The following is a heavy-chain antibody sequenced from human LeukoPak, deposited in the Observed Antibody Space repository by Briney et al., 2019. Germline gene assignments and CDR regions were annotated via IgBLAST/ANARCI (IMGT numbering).Heavy chain of an antibody. Sequence: ASVKVSCKASGYTFTSYGISWVRQAPGQGLEWMGWISAYNGDTNYAQNLQGRVTMTTDTSTSTAYMELRSLRSDDTAVYYCARDRVGIAVAVTPWGAFDIWGQGTMVTVSS. V-gene: IGHV1-18*01. CDR3: ARDRVGIAVAVTPWGAFDI. J-gene: IGHJ3*02. D-gene: IGHD6-19*01. CDR2: ISAYNGDT. CDR1: GYTFTSYG.